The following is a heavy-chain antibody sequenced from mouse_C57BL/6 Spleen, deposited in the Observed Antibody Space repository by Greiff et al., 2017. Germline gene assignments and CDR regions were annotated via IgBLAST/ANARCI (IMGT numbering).Heavy chain of an antibody. CDR1: GFNIKDDY. Sequence: VQLQQSGAELVRPGASVKLSCKASGFNIKDDYMHWVKQRPEQGLEWIGWIDPENGDTEYASKFQGKATITADTSSNTAYLQLSSLTSEDTAVYYCTTFDSYFDYWGQGTTLTVSS. D-gene: IGHD2-4*01. V-gene: IGHV14-4*01. CDR2: IDPENGDT. CDR3: TTFDSYFDY. J-gene: IGHJ2*01.